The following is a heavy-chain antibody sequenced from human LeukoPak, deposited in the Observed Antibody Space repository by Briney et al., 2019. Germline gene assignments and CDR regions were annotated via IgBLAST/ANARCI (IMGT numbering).Heavy chain of an antibody. D-gene: IGHD3-22*01. Sequence: PSETLSLTCTVSGGSISSSSYYWGWIRQPPGKGLEWIGSIYYSGSTYYNPSLKSRVTISVDTSKNQFSLKLSSVTAADTAVYYCARDSHYDSSGTFDIWGQGTMVTVSS. CDR2: IYYSGST. CDR1: GGSISSSSYY. CDR3: ARDSHYDSSGTFDI. V-gene: IGHV4-39*07. J-gene: IGHJ3*02.